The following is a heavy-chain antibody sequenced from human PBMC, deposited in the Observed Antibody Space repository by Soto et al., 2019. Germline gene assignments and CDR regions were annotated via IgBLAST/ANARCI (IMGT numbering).Heavy chain of an antibody. CDR2: IYYSGST. Sequence: SETLSLTSTVSGGSISSYYWSWIRQPPGKGLEWIGYIYYSGSTNYNPSLKSRVTISVDTSKNQFSLKLSSVTAADTAVYYCARTVATIAVREPYFDYWGQGTLVTVSS. V-gene: IGHV4-59*01. J-gene: IGHJ4*02. CDR3: ARTVATIAVREPYFDY. D-gene: IGHD5-12*01. CDR1: GGSISSYY.